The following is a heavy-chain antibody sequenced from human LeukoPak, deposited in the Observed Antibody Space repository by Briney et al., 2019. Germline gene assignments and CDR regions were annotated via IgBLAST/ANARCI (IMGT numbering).Heavy chain of an antibody. Sequence: SETLSLTCTVSGGPISSYYWSWIRQPPGKGPEWIGYIYYSGSTYYNPSLKSRVTISVDTSKNQFSLKLSSVTAADTAVYYCARACDSSGYGLRYWGQGTLVTVSS. V-gene: IGHV4-59*12. J-gene: IGHJ4*02. CDR3: ARACDSSGYGLRY. CDR1: GGPISSYY. CDR2: IYYSGST. D-gene: IGHD3-22*01.